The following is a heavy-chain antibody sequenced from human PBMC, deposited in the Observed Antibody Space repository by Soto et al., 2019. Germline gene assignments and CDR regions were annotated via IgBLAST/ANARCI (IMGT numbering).Heavy chain of an antibody. CDR2: ISYTGSTI. CDR3: ARGLRNYYDRSGLHY. J-gene: IGHJ4*02. D-gene: IGHD3-22*01. Sequence: GGSLRLSCVGSEFTFSNYEMNWVRQAPGKGLEWVSYISYTGSTIYYADSVGGRFTISRDNSKNSLYLQMNSLRAEDTAVYYCARGLRNYYDRSGLHYWGQGTLVTVSS. V-gene: IGHV3-48*03. CDR1: EFTFSNYE.